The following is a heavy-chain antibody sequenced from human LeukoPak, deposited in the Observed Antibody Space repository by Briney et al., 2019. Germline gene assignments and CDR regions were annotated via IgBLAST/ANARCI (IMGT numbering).Heavy chain of an antibody. CDR2: IHPDDSDT. CDR3: ARQNRGFSNGYPHYYFDY. D-gene: IGHD5-18*01. V-gene: IGHV5-51*01. CDR1: GYSFISYR. Sequence: GESLKISCKGSGYSFISYRIAWVRQMPGKGLEWMGIIHPDDSDTRYSPSFKGQVTISADKSITTAYLQWSSLKASDTAMYYCARQNRGFSNGYPHYYFDYWGQGTLVTVSS. J-gene: IGHJ4*02.